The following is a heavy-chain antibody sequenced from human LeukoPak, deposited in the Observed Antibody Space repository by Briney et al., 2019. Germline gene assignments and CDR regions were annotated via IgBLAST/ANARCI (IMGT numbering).Heavy chain of an antibody. CDR2: ISGSGGST. J-gene: IGHJ6*04. V-gene: IGHV3-23*01. CDR3: AKYHITMVRGVNFYYGMDV. Sequence: GGSLRHSCSASGFTFSSYAMSWVRQAPGKGLEWVSAISGSGGSTYYADSVKGRFTISRDNSKNPLYLQMNSLRAEDTAVYYCAKYHITMVRGVNFYYGMDVWGKGTTVTVSS. CDR1: GFTFSSYA. D-gene: IGHD3-10*01.